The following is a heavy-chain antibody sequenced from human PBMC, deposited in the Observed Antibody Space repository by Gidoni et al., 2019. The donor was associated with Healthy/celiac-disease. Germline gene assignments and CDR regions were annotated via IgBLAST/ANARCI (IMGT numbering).Heavy chain of an antibody. CDR2: IYWADDK. D-gene: IGHD2-15*01. V-gene: IGHV2-5*02. CDR1: GFSLSTSGVG. Sequence: QITLKESGPTLVKPTQTLTLTCTFSGFSLSTSGVGVGWIRQTPGKALEWLALIYWADDKRYSPSLKSRLTITKDTSKNQVVLTMTNMDPVDTATYYCAHTYCSGGSCYSNYFDYWGQGTLVTVSS. J-gene: IGHJ4*02. CDR3: AHTYCSGGSCYSNYFDY.